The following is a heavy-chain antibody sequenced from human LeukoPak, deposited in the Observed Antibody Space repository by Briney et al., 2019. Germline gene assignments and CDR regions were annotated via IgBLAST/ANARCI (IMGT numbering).Heavy chain of an antibody. Sequence: GGSLRLSCAASGFTFSSYAMSWVRQAPGKGLEWVSAISGSGGSTYYADSVKGRFTISRDNSKNTPYLQMNSLRAEDTAVYYCAKDGYFNSGSYYDYWGQGTLVTVSS. V-gene: IGHV3-23*01. CDR2: ISGSGGST. J-gene: IGHJ4*02. CDR1: GFTFSSYA. D-gene: IGHD1-26*01. CDR3: AKDGYFNSGSYYDY.